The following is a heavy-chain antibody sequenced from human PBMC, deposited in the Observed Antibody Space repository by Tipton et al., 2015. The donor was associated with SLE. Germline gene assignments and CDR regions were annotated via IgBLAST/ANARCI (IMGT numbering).Heavy chain of an antibody. CDR1: GGTFSSYA. V-gene: IGHV1-69*05. D-gene: IGHD3-16*01. CDR3: ASVGASTDYPYDS. Sequence: QSGAEVKKPGSSVKVSCKASGGTFSSYAISWVRQAPGQGLEWMGGIIPMFRTANYAQKFQDRVTITTDESTRTSYMELTSLRSEDTAVYFCASVGASTDYPYDSWGQGTLVTVSS. J-gene: IGHJ4*02. CDR2: IIPMFRTA.